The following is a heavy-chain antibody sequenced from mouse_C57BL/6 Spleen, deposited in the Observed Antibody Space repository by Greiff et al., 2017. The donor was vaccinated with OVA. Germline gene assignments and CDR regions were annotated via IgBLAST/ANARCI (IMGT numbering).Heavy chain of an antibody. CDR2: INPSTGGT. V-gene: IGHV1-42*01. CDR1: GYSFTGYY. Sequence: VQLKESGPELVKPGASVKISCKASGYSFTGYYMNWVKQSPEKSLEWIGEINPSTGGTTYNQKFKAKATLTVDKSSSTAYMQLKSLTSEDSAVYYCARREHFDYWGQGTTLTVSS. CDR3: ARREHFDY. J-gene: IGHJ2*01.